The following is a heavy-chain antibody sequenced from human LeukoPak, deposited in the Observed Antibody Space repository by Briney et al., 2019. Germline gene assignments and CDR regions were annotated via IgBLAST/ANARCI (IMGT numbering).Heavy chain of an antibody. D-gene: IGHD3-10*01. CDR2: IKSETGGGTT. CDR1: GFTFSTAW. J-gene: IGHJ4*02. CDR3: LAGTY. Sequence: GGSLRLSCAVSGFTFSTAWMTWVRQAPGKGLEWLGRIKSETGGGTTHCAAPAKGRFTISRDDSIRTVYLQMNSLKTEDTAVYYCLAGTYWGQGTLVTVSS. V-gene: IGHV3-15*01.